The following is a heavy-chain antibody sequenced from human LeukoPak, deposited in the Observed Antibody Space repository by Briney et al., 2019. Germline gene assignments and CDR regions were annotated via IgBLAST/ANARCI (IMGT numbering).Heavy chain of an antibody. V-gene: IGHV1-2*02. CDR1: GYSFTAHY. CDR3: VRDPREPANDLDY. CDR2: IDCGAGDT. J-gene: IGHJ4*01. D-gene: IGHD1-1*01. Sequence: ASVKVSCKTSGYSFTAHYIHWVRQAPGQALQWLAYIDCGAGDTNYAQPFQGRVTVTRDKSINTAYLELGSLTFDDTAIYYCVRDPREPANDLDYWGRGTLVTVSS.